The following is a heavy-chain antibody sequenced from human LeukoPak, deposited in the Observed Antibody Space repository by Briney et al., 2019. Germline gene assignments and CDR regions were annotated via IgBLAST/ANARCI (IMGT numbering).Heavy chain of an antibody. J-gene: IGHJ5*02. Sequence: PLETLSLTCTVSVGSISSSSYYWGWIRQPPGKGLEWIGSMYYSGGTYYNPSRKSRVTISVDTSKNQFSLKLSSVTAADTAVYYCASLYSSGWYGWFDPWGQGTLVTVSS. V-gene: IGHV4-39*01. CDR1: VGSISSSSYY. CDR3: ASLYSSGWYGWFDP. D-gene: IGHD6-19*01. CDR2: MYYSGGT.